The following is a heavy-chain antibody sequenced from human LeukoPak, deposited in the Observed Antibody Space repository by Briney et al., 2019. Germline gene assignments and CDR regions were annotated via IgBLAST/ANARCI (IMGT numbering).Heavy chain of an antibody. J-gene: IGHJ6*02. CDR2: SNHFGST. V-gene: IGHV4-34*01. Sequence: SKTLSLSCAVSGGTFSGYFWTWIRQPPGKGLEWIGESNHFGSTDYNPSLKSRVTISVDTSKKQFSLNVRSVTDADTAVYFCARGRLQLWSFPLPYNHYAIDVWGQGTTVTVSS. CDR1: GGTFSGYF. CDR3: ARGRLQLWSFPLPYNHYAIDV. D-gene: IGHD5-18*01.